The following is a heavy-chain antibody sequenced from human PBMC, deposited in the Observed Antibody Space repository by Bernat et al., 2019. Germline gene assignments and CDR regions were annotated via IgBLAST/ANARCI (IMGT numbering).Heavy chain of an antibody. J-gene: IGHJ2*01. CDR2: ISTSGTYI. Sequence: EVQLVESGGGLVQPGGSLRLSCAGSGFTFSSYGMNWVRQAPGKGLEWVSYISTSGTYIYYADSVRGRFTISRDNAKNSLYLQMNILRAEDTAIYYCARDLTALRTWYLDLWGRGTMVTVSS. D-gene: IGHD2-21*02. V-gene: IGHV3-21*05. CDR1: GFTFSSYG. CDR3: ARDLTALRTWYLDL.